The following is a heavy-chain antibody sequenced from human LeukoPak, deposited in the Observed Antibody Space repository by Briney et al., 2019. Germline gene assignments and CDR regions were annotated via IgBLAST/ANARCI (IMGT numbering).Heavy chain of an antibody. CDR1: GFTFSSYA. Sequence: GGSLRLSCAASGFTFSSYAMSWVRQAPGKGLEWVSAISGSGGSTYYADSVKGRFTISRDNSKNTLYLQMNSLRAEDTAVYYCAKALSEIYCSSTSCYLLDYWGQGTLLTVSS. J-gene: IGHJ4*02. V-gene: IGHV3-23*01. D-gene: IGHD2-2*01. CDR2: ISGSGGST. CDR3: AKALSEIYCSSTSCYLLDY.